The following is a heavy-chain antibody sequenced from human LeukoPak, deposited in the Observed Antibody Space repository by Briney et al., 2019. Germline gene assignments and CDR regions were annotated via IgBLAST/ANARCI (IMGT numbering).Heavy chain of an antibody. J-gene: IGHJ4*02. D-gene: IGHD5-24*01. CDR2: ISWNSGSI. CDR3: AKDIGARDGCLDY. Sequence: GRSLRLSCAASGFTFDDYAMHWVRQAPGKGLEWVSGISWNSGSIGYADSVKGRFTISRDNAKNSLYLQMNSLRAEDTALYYCAKDIGARDGCLDYWGQGTLVTVSS. CDR1: GFTFDDYA. V-gene: IGHV3-9*01.